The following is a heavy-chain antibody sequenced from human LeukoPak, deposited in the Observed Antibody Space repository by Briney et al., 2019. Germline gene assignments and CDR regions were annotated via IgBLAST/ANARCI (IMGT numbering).Heavy chain of an antibody. D-gene: IGHD2-15*01. CDR3: ARGQHSPDY. Sequence: GGSLRLSCAASGFTFSTYGMHWVRQAPGKGLEWVAVIWYDGGNKYYSDSVKGRFTISRDNSKNTVSLRMNSLRAEDTAVYYCARGQHSPDYWGQGTLVTVSS. J-gene: IGHJ4*02. CDR1: GFTFSTYG. CDR2: IWYDGGNK. V-gene: IGHV3-33*01.